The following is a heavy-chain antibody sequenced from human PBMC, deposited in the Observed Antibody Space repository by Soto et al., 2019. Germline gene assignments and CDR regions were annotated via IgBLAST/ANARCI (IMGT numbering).Heavy chain of an antibody. CDR2: IYYSGST. J-gene: IGHJ4*02. Sequence: SETLSLTCTVSGGSISSYYWSWIRQPPGKGLEWIGYIYYSGSTNYNPSLKSRVTMSVDTSKNQFSLKLGSVTAADTAVYYCARHGDCSGGSCYSNRLFDYWGQGTLVTVSS. CDR1: GGSISSYY. CDR3: ARHGDCSGGSCYSNRLFDY. D-gene: IGHD2-15*01. V-gene: IGHV4-59*08.